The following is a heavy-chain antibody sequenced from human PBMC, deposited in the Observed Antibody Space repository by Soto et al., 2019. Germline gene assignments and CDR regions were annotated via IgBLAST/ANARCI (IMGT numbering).Heavy chain of an antibody. CDR3: ARVPDY. CDR2: INHSGST. D-gene: IGHD2-2*01. J-gene: IGHJ4*02. CDR1: GGSISSGVYY. V-gene: IGHV4-39*07. Sequence: SETLSLTCTVSGGSISSGVYYWTWIRQHPGKGLEWIGEINHSGSTNYNPSLKSRVTISVDTSKNQFSLKLSSVTAADTAVYYCARVPDYWGQGILVTVSS.